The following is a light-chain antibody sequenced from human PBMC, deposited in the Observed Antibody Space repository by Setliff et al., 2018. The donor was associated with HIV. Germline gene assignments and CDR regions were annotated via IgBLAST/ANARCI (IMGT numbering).Light chain of an antibody. CDR2: SNN. CDR3: STWDDDLNGPV. V-gene: IGLV1-44*01. Sequence: QSALTQQSSASGTLGRRVTISCSGTRSSIGINTVNWYLQVPGTAPKLLIYSNNQRPSGIPERFSGPKSGTSASLAISGLQSDDEADYYCSTWDDDLNGPVFGGGTKVTVL. J-gene: IGLJ3*02. CDR1: RSSIGINT.